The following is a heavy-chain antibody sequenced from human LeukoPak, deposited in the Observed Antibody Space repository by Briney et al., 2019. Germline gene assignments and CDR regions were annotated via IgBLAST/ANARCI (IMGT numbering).Heavy chain of an antibody. CDR1: GDSVSSNSAA. D-gene: IGHD5-18*01. CDR2: TYYRSKWYN. CDR3: AREFEGGYSYGLEYYFDY. V-gene: IGHV6-1*01. Sequence: SQTLSLTCAIAGDSVSSNSAALNWIRQSPSRGLEWLVRTYYRSKWYNDYAVSVKSRITINPDTSKNQFSLQLNSVTPEDTAVYYCAREFEGGYSYGLEYYFDYWGQGTLVTVSS. J-gene: IGHJ4*02.